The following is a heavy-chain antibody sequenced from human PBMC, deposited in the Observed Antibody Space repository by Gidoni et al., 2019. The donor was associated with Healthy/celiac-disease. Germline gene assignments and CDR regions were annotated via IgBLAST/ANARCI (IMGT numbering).Heavy chain of an antibody. CDR3: ARRGIAVAGFDAFDI. D-gene: IGHD6-19*01. CDR2: IYPGDSDT. CDR1: GYSFTSYG. J-gene: IGHJ3*02. Sequence: EVQLVQSGAEVKKPGESLKISCKCSGYSFTSYGIGWVRQMPGKGLEWMGIIYPGDSDTRYSPSFQGQVTISADKSISTAYLQWSSLKASDTAMYYCARRGIAVAGFDAFDIWGQGTMVTVSS. V-gene: IGHV5-51*01.